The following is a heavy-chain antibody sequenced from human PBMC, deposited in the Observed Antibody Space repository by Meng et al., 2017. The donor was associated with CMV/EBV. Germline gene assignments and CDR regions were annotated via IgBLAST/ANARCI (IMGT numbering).Heavy chain of an antibody. CDR1: GFTFSSYA. V-gene: IGHV3-23*01. CDR3: AKDPISNLPYYFDY. CDR2: ISGSGGST. J-gene: IGHJ4*02. Sequence: GESLKISCAASGFTFSSYAMSWVRQAPGKGLEWVSAISGSGGSTYYADSVKGRFTISRDNFKNTLYLQMNSLRAEDTAVYYCAKDPISNLPYYFDYWGQGTLVTVSS. D-gene: IGHD4/OR15-4a*01.